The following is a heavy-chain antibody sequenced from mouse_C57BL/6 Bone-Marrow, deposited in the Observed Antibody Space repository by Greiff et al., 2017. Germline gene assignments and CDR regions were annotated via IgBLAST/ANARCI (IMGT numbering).Heavy chain of an antibody. CDR1: GYAFSSSW. D-gene: IGHD2-3*01. CDR2: IYPGDGDT. CDR3: ARVGGYDGYYPYAMDY. V-gene: IGHV1-82*01. Sequence: VQLQQSGPELVKPGASVKISCKASGYAFSSSWMNWVKQRPGQGLEWIGRIYPGDGDTNYDGKFKGKATLTADKSSSTAYMQLSSLTSEDSAVYFCARVGGYDGYYPYAMDYWGQGTSVTVSS. J-gene: IGHJ4*01.